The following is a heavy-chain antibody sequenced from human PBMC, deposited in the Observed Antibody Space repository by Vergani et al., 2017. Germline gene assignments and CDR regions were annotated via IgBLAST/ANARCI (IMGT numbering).Heavy chain of an antibody. V-gene: IGHV4-61*08. CDR3: ASDTHSGQRADR. Sequence: KESGPALVKPTQTLTLTCSFSGFSLTSHGARVNWIRQAPGKGLEWIGSIHYSENTNYNPSLKTRVTISVDTSKNQFSLTLTSVTAADTAVYYCASDTHSGQRADRWGQGILVTVTS. CDR1: GFSLTSHGAR. J-gene: IGHJ5*02. CDR2: IHYSENT. D-gene: IGHD6-19*01.